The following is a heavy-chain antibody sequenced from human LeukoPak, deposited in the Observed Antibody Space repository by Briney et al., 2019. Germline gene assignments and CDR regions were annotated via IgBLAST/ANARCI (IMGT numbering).Heavy chain of an antibody. CDR2: INHSGST. D-gene: IGHD3-22*01. Sequence: SETLSLTCAVYGGSFSGYYWSWIRQPPGKGLEWIGEINHSGSTNYNPSLKSRVTISVDTSKNQFSLKLSSVTAADTAVYYCARSDSYDSSGYYFDYWGQGTLVAVSS. V-gene: IGHV4-34*01. CDR1: GGSFSGYY. J-gene: IGHJ4*02. CDR3: ARSDSYDSSGYYFDY.